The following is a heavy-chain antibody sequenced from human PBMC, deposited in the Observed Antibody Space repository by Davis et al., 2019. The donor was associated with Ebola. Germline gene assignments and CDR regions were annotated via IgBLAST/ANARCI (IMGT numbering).Heavy chain of an antibody. D-gene: IGHD6-13*01. CDR2: IYHSGST. V-gene: IGHV4-4*02. CDR1: GGSISSSNW. CDR3: ARGRTAGYYYYGMDV. Sequence: MPGGSLRLSCAVSGGSISSSNWRSWVRQPPGKGLEWIGEIYHSGSTNYNPSLKSRVTISVDTSKNQFSLKLSSVTAADTAVYYCARGRTAGYYYYGMDVWGQGTTVTVSS. J-gene: IGHJ6*02.